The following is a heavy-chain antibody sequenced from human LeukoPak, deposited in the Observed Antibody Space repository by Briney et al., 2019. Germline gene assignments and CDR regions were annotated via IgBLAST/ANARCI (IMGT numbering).Heavy chain of an antibody. CDR3: ARSDSGWYEY. Sequence: PSETLSLTCTVSGGSISSYYWSWIRQPPGKGLEWIGYIYYSGSTNYNPSLKSRVTISVDTSKNQFSLELSSVTAADTAVYYCARSDSGWYEYWGQGTLVTVSS. CDR2: IYYSGST. V-gene: IGHV4-59*01. CDR1: GGSISSYY. J-gene: IGHJ4*02. D-gene: IGHD6-19*01.